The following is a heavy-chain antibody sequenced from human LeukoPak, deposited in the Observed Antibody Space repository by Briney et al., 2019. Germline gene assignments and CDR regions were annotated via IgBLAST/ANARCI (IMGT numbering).Heavy chain of an antibody. CDR1: GFTFSSYA. Sequence: GGSLRLSCAASGFTFSSYAMSWVRQAPGKGPEWVSAISGSGGSTYYADSVKGRFTISRDNSKNTLYLQMNSLRAEDTAVYYCAKGMVGYCSSTSCYHAFDIWGQGTMVTVSS. J-gene: IGHJ3*02. V-gene: IGHV3-23*01. CDR3: AKGMVGYCSSTSCYHAFDI. D-gene: IGHD2-2*01. CDR2: ISGSGGST.